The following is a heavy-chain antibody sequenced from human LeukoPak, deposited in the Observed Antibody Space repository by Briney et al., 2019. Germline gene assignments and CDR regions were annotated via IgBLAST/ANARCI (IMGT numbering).Heavy chain of an antibody. CDR3: AKVPDFGVGYYYYYMDV. D-gene: IGHD3-3*01. CDR2: ISGSSGST. J-gene: IGHJ6*03. Sequence: GGSLRLSCAASGFTFGSFAMSWVRQAPGKGLEWVSSISGSSGSTYYADSVKGRFTISRDNSKNTLFLQMNSLRAEDTAVYYCAKVPDFGVGYYYYYMDVWGKGTTVTVSS. CDR1: GFTFGSFA. V-gene: IGHV3-23*01.